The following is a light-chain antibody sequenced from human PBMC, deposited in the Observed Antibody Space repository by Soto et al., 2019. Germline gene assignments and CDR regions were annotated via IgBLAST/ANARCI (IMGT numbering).Light chain of an antibody. CDR3: YSFAGRSTWIWV. CDR1: NNDVGVYNF. CDR2: EGT. Sequence: PASVSGSPGQSITISCTGTNNDVGVYNFVSWYQQYPGKAPKLMIYEGTKRPSGVSTRFSGSKSDSAASLTISGLQAEDEADYYCYSFAGRSTWIWVFGGGTKVTV. J-gene: IGLJ3*02. V-gene: IGLV2-23*01.